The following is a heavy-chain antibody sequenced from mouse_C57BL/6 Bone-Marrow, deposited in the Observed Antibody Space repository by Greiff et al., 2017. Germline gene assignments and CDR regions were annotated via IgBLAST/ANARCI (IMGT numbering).Heavy chain of an antibody. V-gene: IGHV5-4*03. CDR1: GFTFSSYA. D-gene: IGHD1-1*01. Sequence: EVKLQESGGGLVKPGGSLKLSCAASGFTFSSYAMSWVRQTPEKRLEWVATISDGGSYTYYPDNVKGRFTLSRDNAKNNLYMQMSHLKSEDTAMYYCARGIYYWYFDVWGTGTTVTVSS. CDR3: ARGIYYWYFDV. CDR2: ISDGGSYT. J-gene: IGHJ1*03.